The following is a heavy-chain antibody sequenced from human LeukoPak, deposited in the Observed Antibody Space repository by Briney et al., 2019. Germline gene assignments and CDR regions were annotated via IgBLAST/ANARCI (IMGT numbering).Heavy chain of an antibody. CDR1: GLTFSSYS. J-gene: IGHJ4*02. CDR2: ISSSSSYI. D-gene: IGHD4-23*01. CDR3: ARPELRGFAPHY. Sequence: GGSLRLSCAASGLTFSSYSMNWVRQAPGKGLVWVSSISSSSSYIYYADSVKGRFTISRDNAKNSLYLQMNSLRAEDTAVYYCARPELRGFAPHYWGQGTLVTVSS. V-gene: IGHV3-21*01.